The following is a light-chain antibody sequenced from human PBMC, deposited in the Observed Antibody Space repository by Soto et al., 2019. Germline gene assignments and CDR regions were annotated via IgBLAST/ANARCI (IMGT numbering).Light chain of an antibody. CDR1: SSDVGGYNY. J-gene: IGLJ1*01. Sequence: QSVLTQPPSASGSPGQSVTISCTGTSSDVGGYNYVSWYQQHPGKAPKLMIYEVSKRPSGVPDRFSGSKSGNTASLTVSGLQAEDEADYYGSSYAGSIPYVFGTGTKVT. V-gene: IGLV2-8*01. CDR2: EVS. CDR3: SSYAGSIPYV.